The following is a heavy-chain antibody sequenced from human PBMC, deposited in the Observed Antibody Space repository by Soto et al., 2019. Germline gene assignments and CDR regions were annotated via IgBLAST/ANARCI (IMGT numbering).Heavy chain of an antibody. CDR3: ARYIAASGTYYFDY. J-gene: IGHJ4*02. CDR1: GGSISSYY. D-gene: IGHD6-13*01. Sequence: SETLSLTCTVAGGSISSYYWSWIRQPPGKGLEWIGYIYYSGSTNYNPSLKSRVTISVDTSKNQFSLKLSSVTAADTAAYYCARYIAASGTYYFDYWGQGTLVTVPQ. CDR2: IYYSGST. V-gene: IGHV4-59*08.